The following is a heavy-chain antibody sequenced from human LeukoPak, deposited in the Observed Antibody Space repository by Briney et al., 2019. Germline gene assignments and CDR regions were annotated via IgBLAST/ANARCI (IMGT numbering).Heavy chain of an antibody. J-gene: IGHJ4*02. CDR2: INPNSGGT. CDR1: GYTFTGYY. V-gene: IGHV1-2*02. D-gene: IGHD2-21*02. Sequence: GASVKVSCKASGYTFTGYYMHWVRQAPGQGLEWMGWINPNSGGTNYAQKFQGRVTMTRDTSISTAYMELSRLRSDDTAVYYCARAGVRVVDVVVTAMEACYFDYWGQGTLVTVSS. CDR3: ARAGVRVVDVVVTAMEACYFDY.